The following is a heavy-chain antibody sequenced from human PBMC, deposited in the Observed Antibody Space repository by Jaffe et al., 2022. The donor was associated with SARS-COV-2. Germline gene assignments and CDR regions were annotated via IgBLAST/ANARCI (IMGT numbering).Heavy chain of an antibody. Sequence: EVQLLESGGGLVQPGGSLRLSCAASGITFSSYAMSWVRRAPGEGLEWVSTISASGTSTNYADSVKGRFTISRDNSKNTLYLQMNSLRAEDTALYYCAKEHRSSTNCPTFDYWGQGTLVTVSS. J-gene: IGHJ4*02. CDR1: GITFSSYA. CDR3: AKEHRSSTNCPTFDY. V-gene: IGHV3-23*01. CDR2: ISASGTST. D-gene: IGHD2-2*01.